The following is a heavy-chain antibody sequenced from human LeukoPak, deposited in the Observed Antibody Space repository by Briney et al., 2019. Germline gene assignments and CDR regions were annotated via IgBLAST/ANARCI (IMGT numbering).Heavy chain of an antibody. J-gene: IGHJ6*03. CDR1: GFIFTNYA. V-gene: IGHV3-23*01. D-gene: IGHD2-2*02. Sequence: PGGSLRLSCTASGFIFTNYALTWVRQAPGKGLEWVSVISGSGGTTDYADSVKGRFTISRENSKNTLYLQMNSLRAEDTAVYYCTKQYCTSSASCYNYYDYYTDVWGKGTTVTVSS. CDR2: ISGSGGTT. CDR3: TKQYCTSSASCYNYYDYYTDV.